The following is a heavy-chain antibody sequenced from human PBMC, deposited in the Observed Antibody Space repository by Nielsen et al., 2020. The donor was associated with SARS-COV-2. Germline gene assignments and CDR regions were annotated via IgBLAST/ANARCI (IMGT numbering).Heavy chain of an antibody. J-gene: IGHJ4*02. V-gene: IGHV3-74*01. CDR3: ARDRGHYDFWSGYYRGSAFDY. Sequence: GESLKISCAASGFTFSSYWMHWVRQAPGKGLVWVSRINSDGSSTSYADSVKGRFTISRDNAKNTLYLQMNSLRAEDTAVYYCARDRGHYDFWSGYYRGSAFDYWGQGTLVTVSS. CDR1: GFTFSSYW. D-gene: IGHD3-3*01. CDR2: INSDGSST.